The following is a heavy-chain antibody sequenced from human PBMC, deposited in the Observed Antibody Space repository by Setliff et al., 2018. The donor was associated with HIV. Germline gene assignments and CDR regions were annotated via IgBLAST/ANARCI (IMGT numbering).Heavy chain of an antibody. Sequence: PSETLSLTCTVSGGSINSTSYYWGWIRQPPGNGLEWIGSIYHTGSTYYKPSLKSRVTISVDTSKNQFSLRLRSVTAADTAVYYCARHLLRGYIYIVFDYWGQGTLVTISS. J-gene: IGHJ4*02. D-gene: IGHD5-18*01. CDR3: ARHLLRGYIYIVFDY. V-gene: IGHV4-39*01. CDR1: GGSINSTSYY. CDR2: IYHTGST.